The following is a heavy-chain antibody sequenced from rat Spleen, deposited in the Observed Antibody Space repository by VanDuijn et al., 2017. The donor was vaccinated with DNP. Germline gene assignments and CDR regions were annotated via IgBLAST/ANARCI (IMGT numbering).Heavy chain of an antibody. D-gene: IGHD1-9*01. V-gene: IGHV5-29*01. CDR3: ARHYTYSGFTSNVMDA. J-gene: IGHJ4*01. CDR1: GFTFSSFA. CDR2: ISYDGSDT. Sequence: EVQLVESGGGLVQPGKSLKLSCAVSGFTFSSFAMAWVRQAPTKGLEWVASISYDGSDTYYRDSVKGRFTISRDNAKSTLYLQMDSLRSEDTATYYCARHYTYSGFTSNVMDAWGRGASVTVSS.